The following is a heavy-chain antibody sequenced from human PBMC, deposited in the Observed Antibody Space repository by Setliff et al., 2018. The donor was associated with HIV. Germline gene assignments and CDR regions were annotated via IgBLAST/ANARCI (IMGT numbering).Heavy chain of an antibody. CDR3: SAFEM. V-gene: IGHV3-33*08. Sequence: GRSLRLSCVTSGFTFTKYGLHWVRQAPGKGLEWVAVISYDGGRKDYAESVNGRFTISRDDSKSTLYLQMNSLRVEDTAVYYCSAFEMWGQGTMVTVSS. CDR1: GFTFTKYG. J-gene: IGHJ3*02. CDR2: ISYDGGRK.